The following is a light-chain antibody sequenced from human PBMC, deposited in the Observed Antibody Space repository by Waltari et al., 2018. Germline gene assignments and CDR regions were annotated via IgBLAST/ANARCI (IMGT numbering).Light chain of an antibody. CDR3: VLYMGSGISQ. J-gene: IGLJ2*01. Sequence: QTVVTQEPSFSVSPGGTVTLTCGLSSGSVSPNYYPSCDQQTPGQAPRTLIYSTNTRSSGVPDRFSGSILGNKAALTITGAQADDESDYYCVLYMGSGISQFGGGTKLTVL. CDR2: STN. CDR1: SGSVSPNYY. V-gene: IGLV8-61*01.